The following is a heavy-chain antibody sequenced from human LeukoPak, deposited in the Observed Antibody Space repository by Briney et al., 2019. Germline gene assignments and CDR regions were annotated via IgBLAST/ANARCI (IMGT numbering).Heavy chain of an antibody. J-gene: IGHJ5*02. CDR3: ARHKATLGWFDP. V-gene: IGHV4-59*08. D-gene: IGHD5-12*01. CDR2: IYYSGST. CDR1: GGSISSYY. Sequence: SETLSLTCTVSGGSISSYYWSWIRQPPGKGLEWIGYIYYSGSTNYNPSLKSRVTISVDTSKNQFSLKLSSVTAADTAVYYCARHKATLGWFDPWGQGTLVTVSS.